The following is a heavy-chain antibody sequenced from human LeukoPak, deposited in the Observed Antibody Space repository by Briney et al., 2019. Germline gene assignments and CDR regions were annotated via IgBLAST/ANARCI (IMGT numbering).Heavy chain of an antibody. Sequence: PSETLSLTCTVSGGSISSSSYYWSWIRQPPGKGLEWIGEINHSGSTNYNPSLKSRVTVSVDTSKNQFSLKLTSVTAADTAVYYCARGGWDVMGIIDYWGQGTLVTVSS. V-gene: IGHV4-39*07. CDR1: GGSISSSSYY. J-gene: IGHJ4*02. D-gene: IGHD1-26*01. CDR2: INHSGST. CDR3: ARGGWDVMGIIDY.